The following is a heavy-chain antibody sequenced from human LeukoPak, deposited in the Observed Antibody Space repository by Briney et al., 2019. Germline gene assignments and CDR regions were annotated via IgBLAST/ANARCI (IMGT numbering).Heavy chain of an antibody. D-gene: IGHD3-3*01. CDR1: GGSISSTTYY. J-gene: IGHJ6*03. V-gene: IGHV4-39*07. CDR3: ARAGYDFWSSYYYYMDV. Sequence: PSETLSLTCTVSGGSISSTTYYWAWIRQPPGKGLEWIGSIYKTGSTNYNPSLKSRVTISVDTSKNQFSLKLSSVTAADTAVYYCARAGYDFWSSYYYYMDVWGKGTTVTVSS. CDR2: IYKTGST.